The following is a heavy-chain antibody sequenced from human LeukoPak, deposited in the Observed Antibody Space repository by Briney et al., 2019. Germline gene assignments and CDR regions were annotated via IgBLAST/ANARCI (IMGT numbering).Heavy chain of an antibody. CDR1: GFTFSSYA. J-gene: IGHJ5*02. V-gene: IGHV3-49*04. D-gene: IGHD3-3*01. CDR2: IRNKAYGGTT. Sequence: GGSLRLSCAASGFTFSSYAMNWVRQAPGKGLEWVGFIRNKAYGGTTVYAASVKGRFTISRDDSKSIAYLQMNSLKTEDTAVYYCARDGGTDDFWSGYEGAWGQGTLVTVSS. CDR3: ARDGGTDDFWSGYEGA.